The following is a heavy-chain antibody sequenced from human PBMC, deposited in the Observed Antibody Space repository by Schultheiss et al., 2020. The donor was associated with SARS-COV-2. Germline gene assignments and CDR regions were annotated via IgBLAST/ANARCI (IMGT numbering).Heavy chain of an antibody. CDR3: ARDFRCSSTSCSDY. V-gene: IGHV4-38-2*02. Sequence: SETLSLTCTVSGYSISSGYYWGWIRQPPGKGLEWIGRIYHSGSTYYNPSLKSRVTISVDTSKNQFSLKLSSVTAADTAVYYCARDFRCSSTSCSDYWGQGTLVTVSS. J-gene: IGHJ4*02. D-gene: IGHD2-2*01. CDR2: IYHSGST. CDR1: GYSISSGYY.